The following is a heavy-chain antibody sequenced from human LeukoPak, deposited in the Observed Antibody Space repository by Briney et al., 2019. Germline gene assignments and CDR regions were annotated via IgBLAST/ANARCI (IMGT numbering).Heavy chain of an antibody. CDR3: ARADLYYDSSGYYRGGFDY. D-gene: IGHD3-22*01. Sequence: GGSLRLSCAASGFTFSGYWMHWVRQAPGKGLVWVSRINSDGSSTSYADSVKGRFTISRDNAKNTLYLQMNSLRAEDTAVYYCARADLYYDSSGYYRGGFDYWGQGTLVTVSS. J-gene: IGHJ4*02. CDR2: INSDGSST. V-gene: IGHV3-74*01. CDR1: GFTFSGYW.